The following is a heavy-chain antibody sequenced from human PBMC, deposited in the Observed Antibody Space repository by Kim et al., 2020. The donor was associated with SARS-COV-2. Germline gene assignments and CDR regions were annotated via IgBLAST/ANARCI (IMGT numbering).Heavy chain of an antibody. D-gene: IGHD6-13*01. CDR3: GKDQDSSSWGGLGY. J-gene: IGHJ4*02. Sequence: ADSVKGRFTIARSNAKKCLYLQMNSMGAEDTALYYCGKDQDSSSWGGLGYWGQGALVTVSS. V-gene: IGHV3-9*01.